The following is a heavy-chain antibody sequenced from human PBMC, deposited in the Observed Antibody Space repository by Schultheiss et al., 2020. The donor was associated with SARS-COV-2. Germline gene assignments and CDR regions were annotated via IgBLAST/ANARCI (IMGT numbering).Heavy chain of an antibody. CDR1: GFTFSSYA. Sequence: GGSLRLSCSASGFTFSSYAMHWVRQAPGKGLEYVSAISSNGGSTYYADSVKGRFTISRDNSKNTLYLQMDSLRAEDTAVYYCARDRWTTIRYYYYYGMDVWGQGTTVTVSS. D-gene: IGHD4-17*01. J-gene: IGHJ6*02. CDR2: ISSNGGST. CDR3: ARDRWTTIRYYYYYGMDV. V-gene: IGHV3-64*04.